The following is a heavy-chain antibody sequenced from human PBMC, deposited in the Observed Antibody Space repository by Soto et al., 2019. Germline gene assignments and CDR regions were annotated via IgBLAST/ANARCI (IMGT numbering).Heavy chain of an antibody. CDR3: ARILARPYYYYGMDV. V-gene: IGHV2-70*01. CDR1: GFSLSTSGMC. CDR2: IDWDDDK. J-gene: IGHJ6*02. Sequence: ESGPTLVNPTQTLTLTCTFSGFSLSTSGMCVSWIRQPPGKALEWLALIDWDDDKYYSTSLKTRLTISKDTSKNQVVLTMTNMDPVDTATYYCARILARPYYYYGMDVWGQGTLVTVSS.